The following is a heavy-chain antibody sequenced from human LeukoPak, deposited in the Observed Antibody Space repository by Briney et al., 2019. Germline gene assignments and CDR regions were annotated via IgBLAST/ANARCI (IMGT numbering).Heavy chain of an antibody. CDR1: GFTFSGFW. CDR3: ARSSYSSSSSV. V-gene: IGHV3-7*03. D-gene: IGHD6-6*01. Sequence: GGSLRLSCAVSGFTFSGFWMSWSRQAPGKGLEWVASINSDGSEGYYADVVKGRFAISRDNAKNSLYPQINSLRAEDTAVYYCARSSYSSSSSVWGQGTMVTVSS. CDR2: INSDGSEG. J-gene: IGHJ3*01.